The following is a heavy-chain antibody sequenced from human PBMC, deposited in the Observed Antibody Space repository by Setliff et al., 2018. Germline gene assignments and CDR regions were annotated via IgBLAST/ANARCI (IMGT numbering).Heavy chain of an antibody. CDR2: IYYRGST. CDR3: ARGDSSGYYYILFDF. D-gene: IGHD3-22*01. J-gene: IGHJ4*02. Sequence: LSLTCTVSGGSISSSGYYWGWIRQPPGKGLEWIGSIYYRGSTYYNPSLKSRVTMSVDASKNQFSLKLSSVTAADTAAYYCARGDSSGYYYILFDFWGQGTLVTVSS. V-gene: IGHV4-39*07. CDR1: GGSISSSGYY.